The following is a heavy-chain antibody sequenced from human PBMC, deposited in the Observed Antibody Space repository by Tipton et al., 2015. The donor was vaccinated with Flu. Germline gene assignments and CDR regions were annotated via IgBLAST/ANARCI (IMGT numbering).Heavy chain of an antibody. CDR3: AREYFETSGTEYYFDF. J-gene: IGHJ4*02. V-gene: IGHV4-38-2*02. D-gene: IGHD3-22*01. Sequence: TLSLTCAVSGSSISSGYFWGWIRQPPGKGLEWIGSIYHSGTTYYNPSLRSRVTLSVDTSNNHFSLKRSSVTAADTAVYYCAREYFETSGTEYYFDFWGQGTLVTVSS. CDR1: GSSISSGYF. CDR2: IYHSGTT.